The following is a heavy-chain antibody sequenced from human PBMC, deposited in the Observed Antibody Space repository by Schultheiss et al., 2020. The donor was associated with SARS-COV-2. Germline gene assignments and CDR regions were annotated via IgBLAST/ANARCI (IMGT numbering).Heavy chain of an antibody. J-gene: IGHJ6*02. CDR3: ARQSRRNDFWSGSTGQRNLYYDDLDV. V-gene: IGHV3-30-3*01. CDR2: ISFDGGNK. CDR1: RFTLSGYD. D-gene: IGHD3-3*01. Sequence: GGSLRLSCAASRFTLSGYDMHWVRQAPGKGLEWVSFISFDGGNKNSANSVRGRFTVSRDNAKNTLFLLMNTLTPADAGVYFCARQSRRNDFWSGSTGQRNLYYDDLDVWGQGTTVTVSS.